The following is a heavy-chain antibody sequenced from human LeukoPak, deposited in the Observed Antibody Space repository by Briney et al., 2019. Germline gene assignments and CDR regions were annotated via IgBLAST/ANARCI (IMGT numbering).Heavy chain of an antibody. CDR1: GGSISHYY. J-gene: IGHJ4*02. D-gene: IGHD6-13*01. CDR3: ARHGGDQQLAPEIAY. V-gene: IGHV4-59*08. CDR2: IYYSGNN. Sequence: PSGTLSLTCTLSGGSISHYYWSWIRQPPGKGLEWIGYIYYSGNNNYNPSLKSRVTMSVDMSKNQFSLRLSSVTAADTAVYFCARHGGDQQLAPEIAYWGQGILVIVSS.